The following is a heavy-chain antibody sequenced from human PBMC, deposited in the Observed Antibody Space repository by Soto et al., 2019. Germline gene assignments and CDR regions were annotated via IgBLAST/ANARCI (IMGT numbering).Heavy chain of an antibody. CDR1: GYTFTRYG. V-gene: IGHV1-18*04. D-gene: IGHD6-19*01. Sequence: QVQLVQSGAEVKKPGASVKVSCQASGYTFTRYGFSWVRQAPGQRLEWLGWISAYNGNTYYAQKFQGRVTLTTDTSTSTAFMELRGLRSDDTAVYYCAREPPRGITVAGSRASGFDYWGQGTLVTVSS. CDR3: AREPPRGITVAGSRASGFDY. CDR2: ISAYNGNT. J-gene: IGHJ4*02.